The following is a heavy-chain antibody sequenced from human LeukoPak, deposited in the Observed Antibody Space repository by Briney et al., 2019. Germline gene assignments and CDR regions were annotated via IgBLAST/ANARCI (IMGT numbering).Heavy chain of an antibody. J-gene: IGHJ6*03. V-gene: IGHV1-69*05. Sequence: ASVKVPCKASGGTFSSYAISWVRQAPGQGLEWMGGIIPIFGTANYAQKFQGRVTITTDESTSTAYMELSSLRSEDTAVYYCARGQLTYYYYYMDVWGKGTTVTVSS. CDR3: ARGQLTYYYYYMDV. CDR2: IIPIFGTA. D-gene: IGHD1-1*01. CDR1: GGTFSSYA.